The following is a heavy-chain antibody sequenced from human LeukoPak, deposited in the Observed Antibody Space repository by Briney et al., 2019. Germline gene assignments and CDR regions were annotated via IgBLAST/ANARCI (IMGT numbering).Heavy chain of an antibody. J-gene: IGHJ2*01. CDR3: AGRFGELFQGPYWYFDL. D-gene: IGHD3-10*01. CDR1: GGTFSSYA. V-gene: IGHV1-69*05. Sequence: GASVKVSCKASGGTFSSYAISWVRQAPGQGLEWMGGIIPIFGTANYAQKFQGRVTITTDESTSTAYMELSSLRSEDTAVYYCAGRFGELFQGPYWYFDLWGRGTLVTVSS. CDR2: IIPIFGTA.